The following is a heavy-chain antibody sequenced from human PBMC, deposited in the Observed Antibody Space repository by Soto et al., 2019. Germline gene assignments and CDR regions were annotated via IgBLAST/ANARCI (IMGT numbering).Heavy chain of an antibody. V-gene: IGHV4-30-2*01. CDR1: GDSITSPSSS. J-gene: IGHJ3*02. CDR2: IYQNGNT. Sequence: TSEPLDLTCMVSGDSITSPSSSWTWFRQPPRKSLEWIGYIYQNGNTYYNPSVKGRVTISVDRSKNQFSLSLQSVTAADTAVYYVVSRNLRDVFGIWARGKSVPVSS. CDR3: VSRNLRDVFGI. D-gene: IGHD4-4*01.